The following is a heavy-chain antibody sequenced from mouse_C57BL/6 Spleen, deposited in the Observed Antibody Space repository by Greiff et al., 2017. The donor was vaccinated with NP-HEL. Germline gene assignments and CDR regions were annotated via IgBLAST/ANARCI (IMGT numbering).Heavy chain of an antibody. J-gene: IGHJ1*03. D-gene: IGHD1-1*01. V-gene: IGHV1-52*01. Sequence: VQLQQPGAELVRPGSSVKLSCKASGYTFTSYWMHWVKQRPIQGLEWIGNIDPSDSETHYNQKFKDKATLTVDKSSSTAYMQLSSLTSEDSAVYYCAREYYYGSSWYFDVWGTGTTVTVSS. CDR1: GYTFTSYW. CDR2: IDPSDSET. CDR3: AREYYYGSSWYFDV.